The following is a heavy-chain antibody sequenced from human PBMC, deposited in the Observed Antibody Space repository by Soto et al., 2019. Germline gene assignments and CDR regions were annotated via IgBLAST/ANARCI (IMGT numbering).Heavy chain of an antibody. J-gene: IGHJ4*02. CDR1: GDTFTEYY. V-gene: IGHV1-46*01. CDR3: ARGGHVVVVTAALDY. CDR2: VNPSGGHT. D-gene: IGHD2-21*02. Sequence: QVQLMQSGAEVKKPGASVKVSCKASGDTFTEYYIHWVRQAPGQGLEWMGTVNPSGGHTTYAQHFLGRLTMTRDTSTSTLDMELTSLTSEDTAVYYCARGGHVVVVTAALDYWGQGALVTGS.